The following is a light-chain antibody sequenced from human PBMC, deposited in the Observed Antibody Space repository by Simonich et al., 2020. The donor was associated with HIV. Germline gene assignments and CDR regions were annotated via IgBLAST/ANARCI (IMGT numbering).Light chain of an antibody. J-gene: IGKJ2*01. V-gene: IGKV4-1*01. CDR1: QSVLYSSNNKNY. CDR2: WAS. Sequence: DIVMTQSPDSLAVSLGERAPINCKSSQSVLYSSNNKNYLAWYQQKPGQPPNLLIYWASPRESGVPDRFSGSGSGTDFTLTISSLQAEDVAVYYCQQYYSTPQTFGQGTKLEIK. CDR3: QQYYSTPQT.